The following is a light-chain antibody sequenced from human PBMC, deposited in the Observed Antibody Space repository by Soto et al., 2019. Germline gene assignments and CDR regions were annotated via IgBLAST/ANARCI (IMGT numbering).Light chain of an antibody. CDR2: TAS. CDR3: NQYDIYDGDPPWT. Sequence: DIPMTQSPSTLSAPVEDRGTITCRASQSISTWLAWYQQRPGKAPKLLIHTASTLQSGVLSRFSGSGSGKEFSLTISSLRTDDSATYYCNQYDIYDGDPPWTFGEVTNVVIK. J-gene: IGKJ1*01. V-gene: IGKV1-5*03. CDR1: QSISTW.